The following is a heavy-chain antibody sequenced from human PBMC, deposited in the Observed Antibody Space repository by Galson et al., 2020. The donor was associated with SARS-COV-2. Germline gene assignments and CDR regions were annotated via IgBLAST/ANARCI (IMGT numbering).Heavy chain of an antibody. D-gene: IGHD3-16*01. V-gene: IGHV3-48*02. CDR1: GFNLSTYR. J-gene: IGHJ4*02. CDR3: ARVGSNPPPYSYGGDPIDF. CDR2: ISSNGDIK. Sequence: GGSLRLSCAASGFNLSTYRMHWVRQAPGKGLEWLSFISSNGDIKYYADSVRGRFTVSRDSAKNAMNLQMNGLRDEDTAVYYCARVGSNPPPYSYGGDPIDFWGQGTLVTVSS.